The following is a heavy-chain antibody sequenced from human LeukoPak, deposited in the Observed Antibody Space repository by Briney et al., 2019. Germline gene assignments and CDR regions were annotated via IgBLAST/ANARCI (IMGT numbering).Heavy chain of an antibody. D-gene: IGHD3-22*01. V-gene: IGHV4-61*01. Sequence: PSETLSLTCTVSGGSVSSGSYYWSWIRQPPGKGLEWIGYIYYSGSTKYNPSLNSRVTISVDTSKNQFSLKVTSVTVADTAVYYCARGVYDRSGYYLDHWGQGTLVTVSS. J-gene: IGHJ5*02. CDR3: ARGVYDRSGYYLDH. CDR1: GGSVSSGSYY. CDR2: IYYSGST.